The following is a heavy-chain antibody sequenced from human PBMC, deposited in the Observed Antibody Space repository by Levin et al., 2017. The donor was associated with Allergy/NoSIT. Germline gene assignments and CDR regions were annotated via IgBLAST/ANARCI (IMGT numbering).Heavy chain of an antibody. CDR3: ARGGSSSPYDFDL. Sequence: GGSLRLSCVASGFIFSDYYMDWVRQAPGKGLEWVGRSRNKANSYTTVYVASLTGTFTVSRDDSKHSLFLQMNTLKIDDTAMYYCARGGSSSPYDFDLWGRGTMVTVSS. CDR2: SRNKANSYTT. V-gene: IGHV3-72*01. D-gene: IGHD6-6*01. J-gene: IGHJ2*01. CDR1: GFIFSDYY.